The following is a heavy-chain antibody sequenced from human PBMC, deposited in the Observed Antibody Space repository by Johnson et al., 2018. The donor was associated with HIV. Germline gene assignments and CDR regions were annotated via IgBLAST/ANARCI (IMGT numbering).Heavy chain of an antibody. V-gene: IGHV3-7*01. CDR1: GFTFSNYW. CDR2: IKQDGNKK. J-gene: IGHJ3*02. CDR3: AREEGSGEPPNAFDI. D-gene: IGHD3-16*01. Sequence: VQLVESGGGLVKPGGSLRLSCAASGFTFSNYWMSWVRQAPGKGLEWVANIKQDGNKKYYVDSVRGRFTISSENSKNTLYLQMNSLRAEDTAVYYCAREEGSGEPPNAFDIWGQGTMVTVSS.